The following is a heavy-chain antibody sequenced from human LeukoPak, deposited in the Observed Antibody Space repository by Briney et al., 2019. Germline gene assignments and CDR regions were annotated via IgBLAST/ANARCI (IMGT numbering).Heavy chain of an antibody. V-gene: IGHV4-39*01. Sequence: SETLSLTCRVSGDSISRRSHYWGWIRQSPGKGLEWIGSLHYSGKSNYNPSLRSRITILLDKSKNQFSLELRSLTAADTAVYYCASQQYKDAFDIWGQGTMVTVSS. J-gene: IGHJ3*02. CDR3: ASQQYKDAFDI. D-gene: IGHD1-1*01. CDR1: GDSISRRSHY. CDR2: LHYSGKS.